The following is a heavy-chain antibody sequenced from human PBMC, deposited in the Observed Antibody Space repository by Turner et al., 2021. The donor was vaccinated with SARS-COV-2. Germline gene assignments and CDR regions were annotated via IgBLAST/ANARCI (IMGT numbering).Heavy chain of an antibody. D-gene: IGHD3-9*01. CDR2: FDFANGET. Sequence: QVQVVQSGAEVKQPGASVKVSCKVSENTLTKLAIHWVGKSPGKGLGWVGGFDFANGETMNEQGFQSRLTLTADTSTNAAYMEISNLRSEDTAIYYCAKLGVTESLLIIDAFDRWGQGTWVTVSS. J-gene: IGHJ3*01. V-gene: IGHV1-24*01. CDR1: ENTLTKLA. CDR3: AKLGVTESLLIIDAFDR.